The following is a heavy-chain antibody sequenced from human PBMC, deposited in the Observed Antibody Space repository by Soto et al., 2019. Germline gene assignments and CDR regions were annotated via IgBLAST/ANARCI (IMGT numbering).Heavy chain of an antibody. D-gene: IGHD4-17*01. CDR1: GDSISSSFW. J-gene: IGHJ4*02. Sequence: SETLSLTCAVSGDSISSSFWWSWVRQPPGKGLEWIGEIYHTESTVYNPSLKSRVTISVDKSKNQFSLNLGSVTAADTAVYYCARYDFGTFDYWGRGILVTVSS. CDR2: IYHTEST. V-gene: IGHV4-4*02. CDR3: ARYDFGTFDY.